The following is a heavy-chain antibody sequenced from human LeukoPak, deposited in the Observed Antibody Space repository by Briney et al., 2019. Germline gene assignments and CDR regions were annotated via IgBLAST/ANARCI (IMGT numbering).Heavy chain of an antibody. V-gene: IGHV1-69*04. D-gene: IGHD1-1*01. CDR3: AKQVHPGDNWFDP. CDR1: GGTFSSYA. J-gene: IGHJ5*02. CDR2: IIPILGIA. Sequence: GASVKVSCKASGGTFSSYAISWVRQAPGQGLEWMGRIIPILGIANYAQKFQGRVTITADKSTSTAYMELSSLRAEDTAVYYCAKQVHPGDNWFDPWGQGTLVTVSS.